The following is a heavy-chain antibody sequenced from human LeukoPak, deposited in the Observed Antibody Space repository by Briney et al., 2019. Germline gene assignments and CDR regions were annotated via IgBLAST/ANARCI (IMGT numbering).Heavy chain of an antibody. J-gene: IGHJ6*03. Sequence: PPGRSLRLSCASSGFTFDDYAMHWVRQTPGKGLEWVSGISWNSGNIAYADFVGGRFTISRDNAKNSLSLQMNSLSDEDTAVYYCAKDAYGGATFFYYMDVWGKGTTVTVSS. CDR3: AKDAYGGATFFYYMDV. V-gene: IGHV3-9*01. D-gene: IGHD2/OR15-2a*01. CDR1: GFTFDDYA. CDR2: ISWNSGNI.